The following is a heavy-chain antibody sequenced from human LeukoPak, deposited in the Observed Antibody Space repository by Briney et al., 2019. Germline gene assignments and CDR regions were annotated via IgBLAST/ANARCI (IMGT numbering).Heavy chain of an antibody. J-gene: IGHJ4*02. Sequence: PGGSLRLSCTASDFTVSSNYMSWVRQAPGKGLEWVSLIYSGGSTYYADSVKGRFTTSRDNSKNTLYLQMNNLRAEDTAVYYCASHGPGYNYGYFDYWGQGTLVTVSS. CDR3: ASHGPGYNYGYFDY. V-gene: IGHV3-53*01. CDR1: DFTVSSNY. CDR2: IYSGGST. D-gene: IGHD5-18*01.